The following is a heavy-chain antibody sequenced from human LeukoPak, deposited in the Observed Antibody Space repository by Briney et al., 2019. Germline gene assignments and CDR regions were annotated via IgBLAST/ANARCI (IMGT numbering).Heavy chain of an antibody. CDR3: ARRVRGYDSSGYSSNWFDP. D-gene: IGHD3-22*01. V-gene: IGHV1-18*04. CDR1: GYTFTGYY. Sequence: ASMKVSCKASGYTFTGYYMHWVRQAPGQGLEWMGWISAYNGNTNYAQKLQGRVTMTTDTSTSTAYMELRSLRSDDTAVYYCARRVRGYDSSGYSSNWFDPWGQGPLVPVSS. CDR2: ISAYNGNT. J-gene: IGHJ5*02.